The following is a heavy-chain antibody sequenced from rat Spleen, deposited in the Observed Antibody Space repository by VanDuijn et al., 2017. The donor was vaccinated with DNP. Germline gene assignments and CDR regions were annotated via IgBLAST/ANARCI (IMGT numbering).Heavy chain of an antibody. CDR2: IYYEGGRT. V-gene: IGHV5-22*01. CDR3: ARQDYSTYKAFFDY. Sequence: EVQLVESGGGLVQPGRSLKLSCSASGFTLNDYYMAWVWQAPTKGLGWVAYIYYEGGRTYNVESGQGRFTISRDNAKSTLYLQMDSLRSWETATYYCARQDYSTYKAFFDYWGQGVMVTVSS. D-gene: IGHD1-2*01. CDR1: GFTLNDYY. J-gene: IGHJ2*01.